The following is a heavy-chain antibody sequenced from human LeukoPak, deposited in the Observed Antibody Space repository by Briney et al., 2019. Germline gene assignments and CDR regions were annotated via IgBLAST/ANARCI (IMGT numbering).Heavy chain of an antibody. CDR1: GGSFSGYY. CDR3: ARGHGLLWFGELNYYYYGMDV. Sequence: SETLSLTCAVYGGSFSGYYWSWIRQPPGKGLEWIGEINHSGSTNYNPSLKSRVTISVDTPKNQFSLKLSSVTAADTAVYYCARGHGLLWFGELNYYYYGMDVWGQGTTVTVSS. D-gene: IGHD3-10*01. J-gene: IGHJ6*02. CDR2: INHSGST. V-gene: IGHV4-34*01.